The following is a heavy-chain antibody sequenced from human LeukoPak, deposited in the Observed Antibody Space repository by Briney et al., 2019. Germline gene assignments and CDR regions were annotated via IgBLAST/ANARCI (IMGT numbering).Heavy chain of an antibody. Sequence: SETLSLTCAVYGGSFSGYYWSWIRQPPGKGLEWIGYIYYSGSTNYNPSLKSRVTISVDTSKNQFSLKLSSVTAADTAVYYCARHPRRDGYTSPWYFDLWGRGTLVTVSS. CDR2: IYYSGST. J-gene: IGHJ2*01. D-gene: IGHD5-24*01. CDR3: ARHPRRDGYTSPWYFDL. CDR1: GGSFSGYY. V-gene: IGHV4-59*08.